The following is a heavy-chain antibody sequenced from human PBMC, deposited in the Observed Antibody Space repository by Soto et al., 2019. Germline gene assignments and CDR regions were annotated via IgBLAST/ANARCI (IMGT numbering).Heavy chain of an antibody. J-gene: IGHJ6*03. CDR3: TTAAGSYYYYYYMDV. CDR1: GFTFSNAW. V-gene: IGHV3-15*01. Sequence: GESLKISCAASGFTFSNAWMSWVRQAPGKGLEWVGRIKSKTDGGTTDYAAPVKGRFTISRDDSKNTLYLQMNSLKTEDTAVYYCTTAAGSYYYYYYMDVWGKGTTVTVSS. CDR2: IKSKTDGGTT.